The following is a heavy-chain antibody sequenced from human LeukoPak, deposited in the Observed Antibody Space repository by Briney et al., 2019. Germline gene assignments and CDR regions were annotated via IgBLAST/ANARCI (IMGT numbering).Heavy chain of an antibody. D-gene: IGHD2-2*01. V-gene: IGHV3-21*01. Sequence: GGSLRLSCAASGFTFSSYSMNWVRQAPGKGLEWVSSISSSSSYIYYADSVKGLFNISRDNAKNSLYLQMNSLRAEDTAVYYCARGGRRYCSSTSCPTTHFDYWGQGTLVTVSS. CDR1: GFTFSSYS. CDR3: ARGGRRYCSSTSCPTTHFDY. J-gene: IGHJ4*02. CDR2: ISSSSSYI.